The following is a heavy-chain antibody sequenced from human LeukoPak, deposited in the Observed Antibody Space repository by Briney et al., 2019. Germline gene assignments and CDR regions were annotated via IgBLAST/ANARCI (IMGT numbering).Heavy chain of an antibody. CDR1: GGSISSGDYY. J-gene: IGHJ6*02. V-gene: IGHV4-30-4*01. Sequence: SGTLSLTCTVSGGSISSGDYYWSWIRQPPGKGLEWIGYIYYSGSTYYNPSLKSRVTISVDTSKNQFSLKLSSVTAADTAVYYCARGAATIFGVVTHYYYYGMDVWGQGTTVTVSS. D-gene: IGHD3-3*01. CDR3: ARGAATIFGVVTHYYYYGMDV. CDR2: IYYSGST.